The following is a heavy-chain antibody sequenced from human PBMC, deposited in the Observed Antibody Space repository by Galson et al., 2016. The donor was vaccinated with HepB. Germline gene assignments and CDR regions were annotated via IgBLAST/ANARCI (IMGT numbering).Heavy chain of an antibody. CDR2: IYPGDSDT. Sequence: QSGAEVKKPGESLKISCEGSGYSFTSYWIGWVRQIPGKGLEWMGTIYPGDSDTRYSPSSQGQVTISADKSISAAYLQWNSLKASDTAIYYCARRSSAAFGIWGQGTMVTVSS. CDR1: GYSFTSYW. CDR3: ARRSSAAFGI. J-gene: IGHJ3*02. D-gene: IGHD3-10*01. V-gene: IGHV5-51*01.